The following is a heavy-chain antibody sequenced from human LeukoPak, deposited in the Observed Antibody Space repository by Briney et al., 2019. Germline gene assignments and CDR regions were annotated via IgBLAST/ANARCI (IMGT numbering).Heavy chain of an antibody. CDR1: GFTFSSYL. CDR2: INTDGSST. J-gene: IGHJ4*02. CDR3: ARGPYYYDSSGYLPN. D-gene: IGHD3-22*01. V-gene: IGHV3-74*01. Sequence: QAGGSLRLSCAASGFTFSSYLMHWVRQVPGKGLVWVSRINTDGSSTRYADSVKGRFTISRDNAKNTLYLQMNSLRAEDTAVYYCARGPYYYDSSGYLPNWGQGTLVTVSS.